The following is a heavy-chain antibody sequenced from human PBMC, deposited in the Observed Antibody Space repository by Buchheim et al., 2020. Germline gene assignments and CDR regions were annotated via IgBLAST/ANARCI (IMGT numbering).Heavy chain of an antibody. J-gene: IGHJ6*02. CDR2: INHSEST. CDR1: GGSFSGYY. Sequence: QVQLQQWGAGLLKPSETLSLTCAVYGGSFSGYYWSWIRQPPGKGLEWIGEINHSESTNYNPSLKSRVTVSVDTSKNQFLLKLSSVTAADTAVYYCARGRSNNYYYYGMDVWGQGTT. V-gene: IGHV4-34*01. D-gene: IGHD1-14*01. CDR3: ARGRSNNYYYYGMDV.